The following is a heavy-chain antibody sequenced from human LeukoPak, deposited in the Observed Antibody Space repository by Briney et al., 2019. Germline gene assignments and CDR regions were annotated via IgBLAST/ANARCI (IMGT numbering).Heavy chain of an antibody. CDR1: GFIFSNYA. J-gene: IGHJ4*02. Sequence: GGSLRLSCGASGFIFSNYAMSWVRQAPGKGLEWVSAIVGRDSSTYYADSVKGRFTISRDNSKNTLYLQLNRLRAEDTAVYYCAKWGDYDILTGYYDSDYWGQGTLVTVSS. V-gene: IGHV3-23*01. D-gene: IGHD3-9*01. CDR3: AKWGDYDILTGYYDSDY. CDR2: IVGRDSST.